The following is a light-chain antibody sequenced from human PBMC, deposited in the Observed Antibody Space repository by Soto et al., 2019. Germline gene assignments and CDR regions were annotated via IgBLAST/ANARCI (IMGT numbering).Light chain of an antibody. J-gene: IGLJ1*01. Sequence: QSVLTQPASVSGSPGQSITISCTGTSSDVGDYVSWYQHHPDKAPKVMIYDVSSRPSGVSNRFSGSKSGGSASLTISGLQAEDEAEYYRSSFISGDTHFYVFATGTKVTVL. CDR1: SSDVGDY. CDR2: DVS. V-gene: IGLV2-14*03. CDR3: SSFISGDTHFYV.